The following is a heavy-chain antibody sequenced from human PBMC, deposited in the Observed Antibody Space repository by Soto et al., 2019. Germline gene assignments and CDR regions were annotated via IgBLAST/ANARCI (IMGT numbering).Heavy chain of an antibody. Sequence: QVQLVQSGAEVKKPGSSVKVSCKASGGTFSSYAISWVRQAPGQGLEWMGGIIPIFGTANYAQKFQGRVTITADESTSTANMELSSLRSEDTAVYYCARAWGVTGAVNYYYYGMDVWGQGTTVTVSS. CDR2: IIPIFGTA. CDR1: GGTFSSYA. CDR3: ARAWGVTGAVNYYYYGMDV. V-gene: IGHV1-69*12. D-gene: IGHD3-16*01. J-gene: IGHJ6*02.